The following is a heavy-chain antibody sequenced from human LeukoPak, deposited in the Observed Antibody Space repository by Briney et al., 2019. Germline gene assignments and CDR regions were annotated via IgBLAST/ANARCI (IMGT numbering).Heavy chain of an antibody. CDR1: GGSISSYY. Sequence: PSETLSLTCTVSGGSISSYYWSWIRQPPGKGLEWIGYIYYSGSTNYNPSLKSRVTISVDTSKNQFPLKLSSVTAADTAVYYCARFDYGGNYFDYWGQGTLVTVSS. D-gene: IGHD4/OR15-4a*01. CDR3: ARFDYGGNYFDY. V-gene: IGHV4-59*01. CDR2: IYYSGST. J-gene: IGHJ4*02.